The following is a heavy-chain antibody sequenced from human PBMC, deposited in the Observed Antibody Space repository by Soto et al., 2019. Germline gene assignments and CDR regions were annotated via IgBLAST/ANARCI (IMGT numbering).Heavy chain of an antibody. CDR2: ITAYNANT. CDR1: GYTFTSYG. Sequence: QVPLVQSGTEVKEPGASVKVSCKTSGYTFTSYGLTWVRQAPGQGLEWMGWITAYNANTNYAQKLQGRVTVTTDTSTSTAYMELRSLRSDDTAVYYCARGDGSYYDYWGQGTLVTVSS. J-gene: IGHJ4*02. V-gene: IGHV1-18*01. CDR3: ARGDGSYYDY. D-gene: IGHD1-26*01.